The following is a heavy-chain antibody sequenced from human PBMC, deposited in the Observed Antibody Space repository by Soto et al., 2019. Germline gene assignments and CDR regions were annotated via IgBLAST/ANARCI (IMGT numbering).Heavy chain of an antibody. CDR3: ARGGVY. J-gene: IGHJ1*01. Sequence: GGSVRLSXEATGFTFSSHEMNWIRQTPGKRLEWIAKISGSGSTINYADSVKGRFTISRDNVQRTLHLQMDSMRVEDTGVYYCARGGVYWGRGTLVTVSS. CDR1: GFTFSSHE. CDR2: ISGSGSTI. D-gene: IGHD2-8*01. V-gene: IGHV3-48*03.